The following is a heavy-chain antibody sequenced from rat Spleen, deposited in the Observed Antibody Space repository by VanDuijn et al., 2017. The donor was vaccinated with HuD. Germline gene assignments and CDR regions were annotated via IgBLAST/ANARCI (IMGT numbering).Heavy chain of an antibody. Sequence: EVQLVESGGGLVQPGRSLKLSCAASGFTFSNYGMAWVRQTPTKGLEWGASISTGGGNTYYRDSVKGRFTISRDKAKNTHYLQMDSLSSEDPATYYCARTAAISTPYWYFDFWGPGTMVTVSS. CDR2: ISTGGGNT. V-gene: IGHV5S14*01. CDR3: ARTAAISTPYWYFDF. CDR1: GFTFSNYG. D-gene: IGHD1-2*01. J-gene: IGHJ1*01.